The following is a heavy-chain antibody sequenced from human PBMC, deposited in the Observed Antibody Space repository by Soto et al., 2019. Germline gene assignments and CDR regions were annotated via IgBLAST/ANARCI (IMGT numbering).Heavy chain of an antibody. V-gene: IGHV4-31*03. CDR3: AREPYYYDSSGGWFDP. Sequence: QVQLQESGPGLVKPSQTLSLTCTVSGASISSGGDYWSWIRQLPGKGLEWIGYIHYSGSTNYNPSLKSRITISRDTSKNQFSLSLSSVTAADTALHYCAREPYYYDSSGGWFDPWGQGTLVTVSS. CDR1: GASISSGGDY. D-gene: IGHD3-22*01. CDR2: IHYSGST. J-gene: IGHJ5*02.